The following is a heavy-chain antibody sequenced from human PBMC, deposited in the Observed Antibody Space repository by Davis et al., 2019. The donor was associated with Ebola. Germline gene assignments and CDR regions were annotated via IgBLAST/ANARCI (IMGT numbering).Heavy chain of an antibody. V-gene: IGHV1-2*04. D-gene: IGHD6-13*01. Sequence: ASVKVSCKASGYTFTSYAMHWVRQAPGQGLEWMGWINPNSGGTNYAQKFQGWVTMTRDTSISTAYMELSRLRSDDTAVYYCAREQLVPDYYYYGMDVWGQGTTVTVSS. CDR1: GYTFTSYA. J-gene: IGHJ6*02. CDR3: AREQLVPDYYYYGMDV. CDR2: INPNSGGT.